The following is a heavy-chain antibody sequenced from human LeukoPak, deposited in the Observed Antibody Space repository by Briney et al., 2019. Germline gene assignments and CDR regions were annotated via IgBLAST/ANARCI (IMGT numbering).Heavy chain of an antibody. D-gene: IGHD2-21*02. J-gene: IGHJ4*02. CDR3: ARTAGLLDY. V-gene: IGHV3-11*01. Sequence: GGSLRLSCAASGFTFSDHYMTWIRQAPGKGLEWLSCISTSGETINYADSVKGRFTVSRDNAKNSLFLQMNGLRADDTAVYYCARTAGLLDYWGQGTLVTVSS. CDR1: GFTFSDHY. CDR2: ISTSGETI.